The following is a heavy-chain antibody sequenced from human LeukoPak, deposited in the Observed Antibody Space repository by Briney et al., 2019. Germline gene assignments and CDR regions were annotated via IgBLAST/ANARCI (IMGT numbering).Heavy chain of an antibody. CDR2: INPSGGST. J-gene: IGHJ6*02. CDR1: GYTFTSYY. Sequence: ASVKVSCKAPGYTFTSYYMHWVRQAPGQGLEWMGIINPSGGSTSYAQKFQGRVTMTRDTSTSTVYMELSSLRSEDTAVYYCARDKEGMVYAMPGMDVWGQGTTVTVSS. CDR3: ARDKEGMVYAMPGMDV. V-gene: IGHV1-46*01. D-gene: IGHD2-8*01.